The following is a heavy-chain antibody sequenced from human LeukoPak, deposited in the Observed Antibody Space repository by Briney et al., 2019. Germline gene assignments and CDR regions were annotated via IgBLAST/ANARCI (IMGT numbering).Heavy chain of an antibody. J-gene: IGHJ4*02. D-gene: IGHD6-13*01. V-gene: IGHV3-7*01. CDR1: GFTFSSYW. Sequence: GGSLRLSCAASGFTFSSYWMSWVRQVPGKGLEWVANIKQDGSEKYYVDSVKGRFTISRDNAKNSLYLQMNSLRAEDTAVYYCARDPQDSSSWYFDYWGQGTLVTVSS. CDR2: IKQDGSEK. CDR3: ARDPQDSSSWYFDY.